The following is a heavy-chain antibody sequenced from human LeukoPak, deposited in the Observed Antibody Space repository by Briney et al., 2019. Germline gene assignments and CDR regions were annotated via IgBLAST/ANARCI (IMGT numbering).Heavy chain of an antibody. D-gene: IGHD3-10*01. J-gene: IGHJ4*02. Sequence: PGGSLRLSCVVSGFTFSSYSMIWVRQAPGKGLQWVANMKKDGSETNYGDSVKDRFTISRDNAKNSLYLQMNSLGAEDTAVYYCGRHRSGSGTYFIDHWGQGTLVSVSS. CDR2: MKKDGSET. V-gene: IGHV3-7*01. CDR1: GFTFSSYS. CDR3: GRHRSGSGTYFIDH.